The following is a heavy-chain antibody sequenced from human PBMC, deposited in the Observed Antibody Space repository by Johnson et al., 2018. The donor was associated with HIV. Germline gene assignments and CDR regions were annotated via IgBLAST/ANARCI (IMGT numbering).Heavy chain of an antibody. Sequence: EVQLVESGGGLVQPGGSLRLSCAASGFTVSSNYMSWVRQAPGKGLEWVSVIFSGGSTYYADSVNGRLTISRDNSKNTLYLQMNSLRAEDTAMYYCARNYYDSSDAFDIWGQGTMVTVSS. CDR3: ARNYYDSSDAFDI. CDR2: IFSGGST. D-gene: IGHD3-22*01. J-gene: IGHJ3*02. CDR1: GFTVSSNY. V-gene: IGHV3-66*01.